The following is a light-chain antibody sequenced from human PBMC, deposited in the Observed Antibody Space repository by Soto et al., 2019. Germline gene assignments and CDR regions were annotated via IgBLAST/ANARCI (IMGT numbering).Light chain of an antibody. J-gene: IGKJ4*01. Sequence: EIVLTQSPATLSLSPGERATLSCRASQSVSSYLAWYQQKPGQGPRLLFYDASNRANGIPARFSGSGSGTDFTLTISSLEPEDFAVYYCQQGSNWPLTFGGGTKVEIK. CDR2: DAS. V-gene: IGKV3-11*01. CDR1: QSVSSY. CDR3: QQGSNWPLT.